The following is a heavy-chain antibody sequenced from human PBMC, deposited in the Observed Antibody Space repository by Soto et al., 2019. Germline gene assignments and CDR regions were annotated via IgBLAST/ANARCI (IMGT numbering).Heavy chain of an antibody. D-gene: IGHD3-10*01. V-gene: IGHV4-59*01. J-gene: IGHJ5*02. CDR3: ARAISWFGKNLYWFDP. CDR1: GASISSYY. CDR2: ISYSGST. Sequence: PSETLSLTCTVSGASISSYYWSWIRQTPGKGLEWIGCISYSGSTNYNPSLKGRVTISLDTSKNQFSLKLSSVTAADTAVYYCARAISWFGKNLYWFDPWGQGTLVTVSS.